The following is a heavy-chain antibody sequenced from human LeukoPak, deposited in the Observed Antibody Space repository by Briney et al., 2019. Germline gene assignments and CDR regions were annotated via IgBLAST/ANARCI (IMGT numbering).Heavy chain of an antibody. CDR2: ITYSGGTP. V-gene: IGHV3-23*01. J-gene: IGHJ5*02. Sequence: GGSLRLSCAASGFTFSNYAMTWVRQAPGKGLEWVSTITYSGGTPYYADSVKGRFTISRDNSKNTLYLQMNSLRGEDTAVYYCARDLGRHNRSPHFDPWGQGTLVTVSS. D-gene: IGHD1-14*01. CDR1: GFTFSNYA. CDR3: ARDLGRHNRSPHFDP.